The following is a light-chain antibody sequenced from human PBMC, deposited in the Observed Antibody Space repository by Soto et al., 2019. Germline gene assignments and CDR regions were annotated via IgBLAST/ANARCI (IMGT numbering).Light chain of an antibody. CDR2: DVS. J-gene: IGLJ1*01. CDR3: SSYTSSSTYV. Sequence: QSVLTQPASVSGSPGQSITISCTGTSSDVGGYNYVSWYQQHPGKAPKLMIYDVSNWPSGVSNRFSGSKSGNTASLTISGLQAEDEADYYCSSYTSSSTYVFGTGTKLTVL. V-gene: IGLV2-14*01. CDR1: SSDVGGYNY.